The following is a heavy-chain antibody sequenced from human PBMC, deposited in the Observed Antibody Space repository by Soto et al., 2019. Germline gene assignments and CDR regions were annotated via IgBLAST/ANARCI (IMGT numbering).Heavy chain of an antibody. Sequence: SVKVSCKASGGTFSSYAISWVRQAPGQGLEWMGGIIPIFGTANYAQKFQGRVTITADESTSTAYMELSSLRSEDTAVYYCAREDTAMGTFDYWGQGTLVTVSS. V-gene: IGHV1-69*13. J-gene: IGHJ4*02. CDR2: IIPIFGTA. CDR3: AREDTAMGTFDY. D-gene: IGHD5-18*01. CDR1: GGTFSSYA.